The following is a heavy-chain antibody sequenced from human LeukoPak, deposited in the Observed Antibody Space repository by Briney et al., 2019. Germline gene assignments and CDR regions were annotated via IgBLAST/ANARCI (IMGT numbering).Heavy chain of an antibody. Sequence: PGGSLRLSCAAFGFTFSGSAMHWVRQASGKGLEWAGRIRKKADNYATAYAASVKGRFTISRDDSKNTAYLQMNSLKTEDTAVYYCVPTYFSDSSTFYPDYRGQGTLVTVSS. CDR3: VPTYFSDSSTFYPDY. CDR2: IRKKADNYAT. CDR1: GFTFSGSA. J-gene: IGHJ4*02. D-gene: IGHD3-22*01. V-gene: IGHV3-73*01.